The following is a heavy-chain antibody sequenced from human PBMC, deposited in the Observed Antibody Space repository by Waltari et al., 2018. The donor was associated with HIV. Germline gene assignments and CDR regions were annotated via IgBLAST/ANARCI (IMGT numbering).Heavy chain of an antibody. Sequence: QVQLVQSGAQVKKPGSSVKVSCKASGGTFSSYAISWVRQAPGQGLEWMGGIIPIFGTANYAQKFQGRVTITADESTSTAYMELSSLRSEDTAVYYCARGGGNDELQLWGGYFDYWGQGTLVTVSS. CDR3: ARGGGNDELQLWGGYFDY. J-gene: IGHJ4*02. D-gene: IGHD5-18*01. V-gene: IGHV1-69*01. CDR2: IIPIFGTA. CDR1: GGTFSSYA.